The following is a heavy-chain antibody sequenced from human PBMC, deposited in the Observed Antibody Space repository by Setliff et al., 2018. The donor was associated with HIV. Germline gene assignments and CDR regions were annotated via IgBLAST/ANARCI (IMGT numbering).Heavy chain of an antibody. CDR3: TKDHLSGWASDC. J-gene: IGHJ4*02. D-gene: IGHD6-19*01. CDR1: GFTFSTYW. CDR2: IKQDGSEE. Sequence: GGSLRLSCAASGFTFSTYWMIWVRQAPGKGLEWVAKIKQDGSEEYYVDSVKGRFTISRDNAENSVYLQMNSLRADDTAMYYCTKDHLSGWASDCWGQGTLVTVSS. V-gene: IGHV3-7*01.